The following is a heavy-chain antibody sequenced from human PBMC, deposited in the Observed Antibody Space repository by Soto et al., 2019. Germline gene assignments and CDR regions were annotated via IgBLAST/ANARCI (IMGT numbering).Heavy chain of an antibody. Sequence: LRETLSLTCTVSGGSISSSSYSWGWIRQPPGKGLEWIGSIYYSGSTYYNPSLKSRVTISVDTSKNQFSLKLSSVTAADTAVYYCAREWGDIAAAGTIDYWGQGTLVTVSS. CDR2: IYYSGST. V-gene: IGHV4-39*07. J-gene: IGHJ4*02. CDR3: AREWGDIAAAGTIDY. CDR1: GGSISSSSYS. D-gene: IGHD6-13*01.